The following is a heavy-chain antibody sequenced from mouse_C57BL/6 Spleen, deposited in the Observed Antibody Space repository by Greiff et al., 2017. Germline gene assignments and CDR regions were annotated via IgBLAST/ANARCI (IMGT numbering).Heavy chain of an antibody. CDR1: GYTFTTYP. Sequence: VQLQQSGAELVKPGASVKMSCKASGYTFTTYPIEWMKQNHGKSLEWIGNFHPYNDDTKYNEKFKGKATLTVEKSSSTVYLELSRLTSDDSDVYYCSRSIYDGYWYFDVWGTGTTVTVSS. CDR2: FHPYNDDT. D-gene: IGHD2-3*01. V-gene: IGHV1-47*01. J-gene: IGHJ1*03. CDR3: SRSIYDGYWYFDV.